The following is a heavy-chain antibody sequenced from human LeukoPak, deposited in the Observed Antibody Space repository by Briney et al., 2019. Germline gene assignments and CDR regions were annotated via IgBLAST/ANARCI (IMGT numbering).Heavy chain of an antibody. CDR2: IKQDGSEQ. Sequence: GGSLRLSCAASGFTFSDYWMSWVRQAPGKGLEWVANIKQDGSEQYYVDSVKGRFTISRDNAKHSLYLQMNSLRAEDAAVYYCARDRSKDFWSGYLHYDYWGQGTLVTVSS. V-gene: IGHV3-7*01. J-gene: IGHJ4*02. D-gene: IGHD3-3*01. CDR3: ARDRSKDFWSGYLHYDY. CDR1: GFTFSDYW.